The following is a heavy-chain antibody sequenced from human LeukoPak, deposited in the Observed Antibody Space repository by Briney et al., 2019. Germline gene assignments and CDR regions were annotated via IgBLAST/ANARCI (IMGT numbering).Heavy chain of an antibody. Sequence: GGSLRLSCAASGFTFSSYDMSWVRQAPGRGLEWVSSIRRSGENTYYGDAVKGRFTISRDNSKNTLYLQMNSLRAEDTAVYYCAKGPRGYSSSWADYWGQGTLVTVSS. J-gene: IGHJ4*02. CDR2: IRRSGENT. D-gene: IGHD6-13*01. CDR3: AKGPRGYSSSWADY. V-gene: IGHV3-23*01. CDR1: GFTFSSYD.